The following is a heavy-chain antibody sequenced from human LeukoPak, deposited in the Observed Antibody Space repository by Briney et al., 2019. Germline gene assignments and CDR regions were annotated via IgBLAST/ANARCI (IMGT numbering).Heavy chain of an antibody. Sequence: KASETLSLTWTVSGGSISSSSYYWGWIRQPPGKGLEWIGSIYYSGSTYYDPSLKSRVTISVDTSKNQFSLKLSSVTAADTAVYYCARQPLGSGWTGAFDIWGQGTMVTVSS. CDR3: ARQPLGSGWTGAFDI. V-gene: IGHV4-39*01. J-gene: IGHJ3*02. CDR2: IYYSGST. D-gene: IGHD6-19*01. CDR1: GGSISSSSYY.